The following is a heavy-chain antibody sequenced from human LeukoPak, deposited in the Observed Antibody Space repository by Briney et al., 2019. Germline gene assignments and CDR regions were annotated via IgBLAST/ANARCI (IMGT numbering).Heavy chain of an antibody. CDR2: INWNGGST. Sequence: PGGSLRLSCAASGFTFDDYDMSWVRQAPGKGLEWVSGINWNGGSTGYADSVKGRFTISRDNAKNSLYLQMNSLRAEDTALYHCARSAYDSSGYYSGSFDYWGQGTLVTVSS. V-gene: IGHV3-20*01. J-gene: IGHJ4*02. CDR1: GFTFDDYD. D-gene: IGHD3-22*01. CDR3: ARSAYDSSGYYSGSFDY.